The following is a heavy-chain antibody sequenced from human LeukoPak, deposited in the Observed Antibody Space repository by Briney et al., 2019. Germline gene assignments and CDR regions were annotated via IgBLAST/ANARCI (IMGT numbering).Heavy chain of an antibody. CDR2: ISGSGGST. J-gene: IGHJ6*02. Sequence: PGGSLRLSCAASGFTFSSYAMSWVRQAPGKGLEWVSAISGSGGSTYYADSVKGRFTISRDNSKNTLYLQMNSLRAEDTAVYYCAKLGYGDYWGDYYYGMDVWGQGITVTVSS. V-gene: IGHV3-23*01. CDR1: GFTFSSYA. D-gene: IGHD4-17*01. CDR3: AKLGYGDYWGDYYYGMDV.